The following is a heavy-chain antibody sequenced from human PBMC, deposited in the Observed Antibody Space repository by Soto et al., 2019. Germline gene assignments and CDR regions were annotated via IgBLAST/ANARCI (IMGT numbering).Heavy chain of an antibody. CDR3: ARGGGVPALGDP. D-gene: IGHD3-16*01. Sequence: PSETLSLTCSVSGVSMRNSYWTWIRQSAGKGLEWIGRISTSGNTNYNPSLNSRLTMSVDTSKNQVSLKLTSVTAADTAVYYCARGGGVPALGDPRGQGTLVTVSS. CDR1: GVSMRNSY. CDR2: ISTSGNT. V-gene: IGHV4-4*07. J-gene: IGHJ5*02.